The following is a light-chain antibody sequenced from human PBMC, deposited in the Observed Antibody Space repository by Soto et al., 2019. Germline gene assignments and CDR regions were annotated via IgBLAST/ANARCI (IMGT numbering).Light chain of an antibody. Sequence: QSALAQPASVAGSPGQSITISCTGTNSDVGRYNLVSWYQQYPGKAPKLVIYDVTKRPSGVSDRFTASKSGNTASPTISGLQADDEADYYCSSHAGRGSVVFGGGTKLTVL. V-gene: IGLV2-23*02. J-gene: IGLJ2*01. CDR1: NSDVGRYNL. CDR2: DVT. CDR3: SSHAGRGSVV.